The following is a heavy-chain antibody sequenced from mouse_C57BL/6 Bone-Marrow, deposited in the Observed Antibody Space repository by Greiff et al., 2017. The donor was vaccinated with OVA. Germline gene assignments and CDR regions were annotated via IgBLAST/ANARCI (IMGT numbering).Heavy chain of an antibody. CDR3: ASYYYGSSYYFDY. CDR1: GFNIKDYY. CDR2: IDPEDGET. V-gene: IGHV14-2*01. J-gene: IGHJ2*01. Sequence: EVQLQQSGAELVKPGASVKLSCTASGFNIKDYYMHWVKQRTEQGLEWIGRIDPEDGETKYAPTFQGKATITADTSTNTAYLQLSSLTSEDTAVYYCASYYYGSSYYFDYWGQGTTLTVSS. D-gene: IGHD1-1*01.